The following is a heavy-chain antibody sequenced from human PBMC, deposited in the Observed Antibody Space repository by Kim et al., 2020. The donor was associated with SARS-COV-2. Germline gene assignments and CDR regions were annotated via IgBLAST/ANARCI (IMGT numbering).Heavy chain of an antibody. V-gene: IGHV5-10-1*01. CDR3: ARGRGWTDY. CDR2: IDPSNSYT. J-gene: IGHJ4*02. Sequence: GESLKISCKASGYTFTNNWITWVRHMPGKGLEWMGRIDPSNSYTDYSPSFQGHVTIPADKSISTVYLHWISLKASDSAIYYCARGRGWTDYWGQGTLVTV. CDR1: GYTFTNNW. D-gene: IGHD1-26*01.